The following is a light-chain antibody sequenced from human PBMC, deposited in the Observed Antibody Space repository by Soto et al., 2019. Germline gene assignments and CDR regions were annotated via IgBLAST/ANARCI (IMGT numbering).Light chain of an antibody. J-gene: IGKJ4*01. CDR1: QSVSSN. CDR3: QQYKNWPPIT. CDR2: GAS. V-gene: IGKV3-15*01. Sequence: ETVMTQSPATLSVSPGERATLSCRASQSVSSNLAWYQQKPGQAPRLLIYGASTRATGIPARFSGSGSGTDFTLTISSLQSEDFAVYFCQQYKNWPPITFGGGTKVEIK.